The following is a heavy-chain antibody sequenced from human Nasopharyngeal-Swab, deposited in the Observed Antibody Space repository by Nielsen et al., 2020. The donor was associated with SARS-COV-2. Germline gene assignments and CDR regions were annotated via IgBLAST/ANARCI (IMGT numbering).Heavy chain of an antibody. J-gene: IGHJ6*02. CDR2: IYYSGST. D-gene: IGHD1-26*01. CDR3: ASQGSGSYYLLYYYYGMDV. V-gene: IGHV4-39*01. Sequence: RQAPGKGLEWIGSIYYSGSTHYNPSLKSRVTISVDTSKNQFSLKLSSVTATDTAVYYCASQGSGSYYLLYYYYGMDVWGQGTTVTVSS.